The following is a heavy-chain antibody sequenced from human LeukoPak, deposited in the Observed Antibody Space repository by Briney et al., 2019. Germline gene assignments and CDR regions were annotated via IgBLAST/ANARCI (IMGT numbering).Heavy chain of an antibody. Sequence: GGSLRLSCAASGFTFSDYSMNWVRQAPGKGLEWVSSISDDSNYIYYADSLKGRFTISRDNAKNSLYLQMNSLRAEDTAVYYCANHLACGSTSCPSFDYWGQGTLVTVSS. CDR1: GFTFSDYS. J-gene: IGHJ4*02. D-gene: IGHD2-2*01. V-gene: IGHV3-21*01. CDR2: ISDDSNYI. CDR3: ANHLACGSTSCPSFDY.